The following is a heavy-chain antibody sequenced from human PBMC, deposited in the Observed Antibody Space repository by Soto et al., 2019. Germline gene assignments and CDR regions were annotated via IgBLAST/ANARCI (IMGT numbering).Heavy chain of an antibody. CDR3: ARDEGIQLWSCLDY. J-gene: IGHJ4*02. D-gene: IGHD5-18*01. CDR2: INAGNGNT. CDR1: GYTFTSYA. Sequence: ASVKVSCKASGYTFTSYAMHWVRQAPGQRLEWMGWINAGNGNTKYSQKFQGRVTITRDTSASTAYMELSSLRSEDTAVYYCARDEGIQLWSCLDYWGQGTLVTVSS. V-gene: IGHV1-3*01.